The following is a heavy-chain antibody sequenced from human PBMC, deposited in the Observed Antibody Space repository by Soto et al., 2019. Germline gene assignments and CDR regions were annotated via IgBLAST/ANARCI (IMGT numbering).Heavy chain of an antibody. CDR3: ARVRTAEYYYGMDV. J-gene: IGHJ6*02. CDR2: IYNSGST. V-gene: IGHV4-59*01. D-gene: IGHD2-21*02. Sequence: LSLTCTVSGGSISSYHWSWIRQPPGKGLEWIGEIYNSGSTNYNPSLKSRVTISVDTSKNQFSLKLNSVSAADTAVYYCARVRTAEYYYGMDVSGQGTTVTVSS. CDR1: GGSISSYH.